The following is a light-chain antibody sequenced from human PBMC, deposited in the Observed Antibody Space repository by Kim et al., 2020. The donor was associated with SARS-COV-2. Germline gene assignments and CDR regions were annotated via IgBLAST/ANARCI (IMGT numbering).Light chain of an antibody. Sequence: SSELTQDPAVYVALGQTVRITCQGDSLRSYYASWYQQKPGQAPVLVIYGKNNRPSGIPDRFSGSSSGNTASLTITGAQAEDEADYYCKSRDSSGKVVFGGGTQLTVL. CDR1: SLRSYY. CDR2: GKN. CDR3: KSRDSSGKVV. V-gene: IGLV3-19*01. J-gene: IGLJ2*01.